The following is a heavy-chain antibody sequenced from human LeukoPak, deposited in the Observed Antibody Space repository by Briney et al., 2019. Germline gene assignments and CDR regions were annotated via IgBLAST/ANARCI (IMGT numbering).Heavy chain of an antibody. Sequence: SETLSLTCTVSGGSISSGSYYWSWIRQPAGKGLEWIGRIYTSGSTNYNPSLKSRVTMSVDTSKNQFSLKLSSVTAADTAVYYCARDLEEAMGDFGVATMDVWGKGTTVTVSS. J-gene: IGHJ6*03. CDR2: IYTSGST. CDR1: GGSISSGSYY. V-gene: IGHV4-61*02. CDR3: ARDLEEAMGDFGVATMDV. D-gene: IGHD3-3*01.